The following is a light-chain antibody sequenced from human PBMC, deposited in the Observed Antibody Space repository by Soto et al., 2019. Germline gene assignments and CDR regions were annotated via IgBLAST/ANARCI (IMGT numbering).Light chain of an antibody. V-gene: IGKV3-15*01. Sequence: EIVMTQSPATLSVSPGERVTLSRRASQSVSNKLAWYQRKPGQAPSLLIFDASTRATGIPTRFSGNGSGTEFTLSISSLQSEDLAIYYCQQYIDWPPRFTFGQGTRLEIK. J-gene: IGKJ5*01. CDR3: QQYIDWPPRFT. CDR1: QSVSNK. CDR2: DAS.